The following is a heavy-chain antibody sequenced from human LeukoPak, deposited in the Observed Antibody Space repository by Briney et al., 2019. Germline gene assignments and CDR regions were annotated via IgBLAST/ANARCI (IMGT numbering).Heavy chain of an antibody. J-gene: IGHJ4*02. V-gene: IGHV1-2*06. D-gene: IGHD6-13*01. CDR3: AREQQLALDY. CDR2: INPNSGGT. CDR1: GGTFSSYA. Sequence: ASVKVSCKASGGTFSSYAISWVRRAPGQGLEWMGRINPNSGGTNYAQKFQGRVTMTRDTSISTAYMEPSRLRSDDTAVYYCAREQQLALDYWGQGTLVTVSS.